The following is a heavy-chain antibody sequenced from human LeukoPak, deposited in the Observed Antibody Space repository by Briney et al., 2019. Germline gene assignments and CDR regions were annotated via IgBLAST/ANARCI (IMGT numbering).Heavy chain of an antibody. V-gene: IGHV4-4*07. CDR2: IYTSGST. Sequence: PLETLSLTCTVSGGSISSYYWRWLRQPAGKGLEWIGRIYTSGSTNYNPPLKSRVTISVDTCKNQFSLKLSSVTAADTAVYYCARSYTPQLDYWGQGTLVTVSS. J-gene: IGHJ4*02. CDR3: ARSYTPQLDY. CDR1: GGSISSYY. D-gene: IGHD2-2*02.